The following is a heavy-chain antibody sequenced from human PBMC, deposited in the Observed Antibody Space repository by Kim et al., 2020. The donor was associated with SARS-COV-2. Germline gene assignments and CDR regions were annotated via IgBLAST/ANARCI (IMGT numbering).Heavy chain of an antibody. J-gene: IGHJ3*02. Sequence: NSNPSRKSRVTISVDTSKNQFYLKRSSVTAADTAVYYCAREIPGYDALDIWGQGTMVTVSS. V-gene: IGHV4-59*01. D-gene: IGHD2-15*01. CDR3: AREIPGYDALDI.